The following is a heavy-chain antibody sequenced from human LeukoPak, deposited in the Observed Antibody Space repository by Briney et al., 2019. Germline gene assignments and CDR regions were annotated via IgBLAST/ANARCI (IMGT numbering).Heavy chain of an antibody. D-gene: IGHD4-17*01. CDR3: ARDGVYGDYVGNWFDP. CDR2: ISSSGTYI. CDR1: GFTFSDYS. V-gene: IGHV3-21*01. J-gene: IGHJ5*02. Sequence: AGGSLRLSCAASGFTFSDYSMNWVRQAPGRGLEWVSSISSSGTYIYYADSMKGRFTISRDNAKNSLFLQMNSLRAEDTAVYYCARDGVYGDYVGNWFDPWGQGTLVTVSS.